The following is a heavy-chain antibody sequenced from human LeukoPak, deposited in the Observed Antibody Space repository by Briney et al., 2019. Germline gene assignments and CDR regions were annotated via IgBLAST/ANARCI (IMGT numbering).Heavy chain of an antibody. V-gene: IGHV3-49*03. J-gene: IGHJ4*02. CDR3: ARGSMTYYYDSRGYAVSSSVDY. D-gene: IGHD3-22*01. CDR1: GFTFGDYA. Sequence: GGSLRLSCTASGFTFGDYAMSWFRQVPGKGLEWVGFIRTKPYGGTTEYAASVKGRFTISRDDSKSIADPQMNSLTTEDTAVYYCARGSMTYYYDSRGYAVSSSVDYWGQGALVTVSS. CDR2: IRTKPYGGTT.